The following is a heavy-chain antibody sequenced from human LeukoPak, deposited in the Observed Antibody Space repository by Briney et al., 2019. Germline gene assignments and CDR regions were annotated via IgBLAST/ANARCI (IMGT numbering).Heavy chain of an antibody. CDR2: MFYSGNT. CDR1: GGYISGYY. J-gene: IGHJ3*02. D-gene: IGHD3-3*01. V-gene: IGHV4-59*08. Sequence: SETLSLTCSVSGGYISGYYWTWIRQSPGKGLEWIGNMFYSGNTNYNPSLESRVTLSVDTSKNQFSLKLTSVTAADTAVYYCARHPPKLRFRPHAFDIWGQGTMVTVSS. CDR3: ARHPPKLRFRPHAFDI.